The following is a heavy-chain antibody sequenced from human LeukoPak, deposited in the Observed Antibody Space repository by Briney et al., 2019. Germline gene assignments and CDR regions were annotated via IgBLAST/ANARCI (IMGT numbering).Heavy chain of an antibody. Sequence: SVKVSCKASGGTFSSYAITWVRQAPGQGLEWMGRIIPIFGTANYAQKFQGRVTITTDESTSTAYMELSTLRSDDTAVYYCARERPPGDSSSWFLEGYFDIWGQGTLVTVSS. CDR2: IIPIFGTA. D-gene: IGHD6-13*01. CDR3: ARERPPGDSSSWFLEGYFDI. CDR1: GGTFSSYA. V-gene: IGHV1-69*05. J-gene: IGHJ4*02.